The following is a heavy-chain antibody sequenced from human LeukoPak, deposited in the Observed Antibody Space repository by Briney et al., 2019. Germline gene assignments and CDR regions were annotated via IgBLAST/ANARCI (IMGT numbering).Heavy chain of an antibody. CDR3: ARDQVAASSPLHYYYYMDV. J-gene: IGHJ6*03. CDR1: GFTFSSYA. D-gene: IGHD6-25*01. CDR2: ISYDGSNK. Sequence: GGSLRLSCAASGFTFSSYAMHWVRQAPGKGLEWVAVISYDGSNKYYADSVKGRFTISRDNSKNTLYLQMNSLRAEDTAVYYCARDQVAASSPLHYYYYMDVWGKGTTVTVSS. V-gene: IGHV3-30*01.